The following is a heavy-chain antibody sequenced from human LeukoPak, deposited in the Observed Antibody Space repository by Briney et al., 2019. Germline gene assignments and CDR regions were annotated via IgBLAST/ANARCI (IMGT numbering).Heavy chain of an antibody. CDR3: ARGRSPRRGSGNALYYYYMDV. Sequence: TSSETLSLTCTVSGGSISSYYWSWIRQPAGKGLEWIGRIYTSGSTNYNPSLKSRVTMSVDTSRNQFSLKLSSVTAADTAVYYCARGRSPRRGSGNALYYYYMDVWGKGTTVTVSS. D-gene: IGHD3-10*01. J-gene: IGHJ6*03. CDR1: GGSISSYY. V-gene: IGHV4-4*07. CDR2: IYTSGST.